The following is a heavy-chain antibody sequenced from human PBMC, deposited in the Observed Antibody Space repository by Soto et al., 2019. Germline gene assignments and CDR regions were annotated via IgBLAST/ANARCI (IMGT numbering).Heavy chain of an antibody. D-gene: IGHD3-3*01. CDR3: AGQGYDFWSGYYA. J-gene: IGHJ4*02. CDR1: GFTFSSYA. CDR2: ISYDGSNK. Sequence: QVQLVESGGGVVQPGRSLRLSCAASGFTFSSYAMQWVRQAPGKGLEWVAVISYDGSNKYYADSVKGRFTISRDNSKNPLYLQMNSLRAEDTAVYYCAGQGYDFWSGYYAWVQGTLVTVSS. V-gene: IGHV3-30-3*01.